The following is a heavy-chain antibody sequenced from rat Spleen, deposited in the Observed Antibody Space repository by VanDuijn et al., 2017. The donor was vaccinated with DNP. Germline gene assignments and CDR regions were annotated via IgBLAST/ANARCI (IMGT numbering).Heavy chain of an antibody. D-gene: IGHD1-10*01. J-gene: IGHJ2*01. V-gene: IGHV5S13*01. CDR3: ARQGNNFGYFDY. CDR1: GFTFSNYD. Sequence: EVQLVESGGGLVQPGRSLKLSCAASGFTFSNYDMAWIRQAPTKGLEWVTSISPSGGGTYYRDSVKGRFTISRDNAENTLFLQMDSLKSEDTATYYCARQGNNFGYFDYWGQGVMVTVSS. CDR2: ISPSGGGT.